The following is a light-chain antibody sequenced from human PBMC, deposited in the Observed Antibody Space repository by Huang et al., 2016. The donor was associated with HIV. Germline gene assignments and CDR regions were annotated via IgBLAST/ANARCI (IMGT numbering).Light chain of an antibody. J-gene: IGKJ1*01. V-gene: IGKV3-15*01. CDR1: QRVKSN. Sequence: EIVMTQSPATLSVSPGERATLSCRASQRVKSNLAWYQQKLGQAPRLLIYSASTRATGIPARFSGSGSGTEFTLTISSLQSEDCAVYYCQQYNDWPPWTFGQGTKVEIK. CDR3: QQYNDWPPWT. CDR2: SAS.